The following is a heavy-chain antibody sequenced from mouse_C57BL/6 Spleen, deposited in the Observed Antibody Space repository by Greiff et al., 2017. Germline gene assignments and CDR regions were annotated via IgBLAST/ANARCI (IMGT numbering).Heavy chain of an antibody. CDR1: GFPFSDYY. J-gene: IGHJ3*01. Sequence: VKLMESGGGLVQPGGSLTLSCAASGFPFSDYYMYWVRQTQEKRLEWVAYISNGGGSTYYPDNVKGRFAISRDNAKNTLYLQMSLMKSEDTAMDYCARLQIYYDYDGPYWGQGTLVTVSA. D-gene: IGHD2-4*01. CDR2: ISNGGGST. CDR3: ARLQIYYDYDGPY. V-gene: IGHV5-12*01.